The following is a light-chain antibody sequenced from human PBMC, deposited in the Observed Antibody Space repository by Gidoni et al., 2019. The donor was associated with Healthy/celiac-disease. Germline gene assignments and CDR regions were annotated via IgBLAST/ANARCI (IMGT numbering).Light chain of an antibody. CDR3: QQYDNLPIT. J-gene: IGKJ5*01. Sequence: DNQMTQSPSSLSASVGDRVTINGQASQDISNYLNWYQQKPGKAPKLLIYDASNVETGVPSRFSGSGSGTDFTVTISSLQPEDIATYYCQQYDNLPITFGQGTRLEIK. CDR2: DAS. V-gene: IGKV1-33*01. CDR1: QDISNY.